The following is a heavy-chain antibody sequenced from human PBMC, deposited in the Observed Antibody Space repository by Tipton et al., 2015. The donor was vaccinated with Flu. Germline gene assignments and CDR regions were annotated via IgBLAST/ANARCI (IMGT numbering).Heavy chain of an antibody. CDR3: ARDREIAVTDTMGY. CDR2: TNWNGGSP. V-gene: IGHV3-20*04. Sequence: SLRLSCAASGFTFDDYCMHWVRLAPGKGLEWVAGTNWNGGSPRYADSVKGRFTISRDNSKNTVYLQMNSLRAEDTAVYYCARDREIAVTDTMGYWGQGTLVTVSS. CDR1: GFTFDDYC. J-gene: IGHJ4*02. D-gene: IGHD6-19*01.